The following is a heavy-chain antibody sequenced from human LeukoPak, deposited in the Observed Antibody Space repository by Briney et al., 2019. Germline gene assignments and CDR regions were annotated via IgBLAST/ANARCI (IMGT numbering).Heavy chain of an antibody. CDR2: INEDATTI. Sequence: GGSLRLSCAASGFAFSAYWMHWVRQAPGKGLEWVSRINEDATTITYADSVKGRFIISRENSKKSLYLQMKNLRAEDTAVYYCVRDLILVWTPGDDFDFWGQGTLVIVSS. D-gene: IGHD3-16*01. J-gene: IGHJ4*02. CDR3: VRDLILVWTPGDDFDF. V-gene: IGHV3-74*01. CDR1: GFAFSAYW.